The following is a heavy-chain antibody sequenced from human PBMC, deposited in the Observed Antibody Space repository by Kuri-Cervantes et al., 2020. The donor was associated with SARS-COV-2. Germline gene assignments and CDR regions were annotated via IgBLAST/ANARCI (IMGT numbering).Heavy chain of an antibody. CDR3: VRDGDHWNFDY. Sequence: YCAAPGFTFSGHWIHWVRQAPGKGLVWVSRINPDGSYTNNADSVKGRFTLSRDNAKNMLFLQMNSLRAEDTAVYYCVRDGDHWNFDYWGQGTLVTVSS. CDR1: GFTFSGHW. D-gene: IGHD1-1*01. J-gene: IGHJ4*02. CDR2: INPDGSYT. V-gene: IGHV3-74*01.